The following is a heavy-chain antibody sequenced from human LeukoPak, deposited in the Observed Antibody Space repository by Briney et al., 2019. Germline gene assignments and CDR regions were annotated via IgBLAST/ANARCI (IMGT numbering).Heavy chain of an antibody. CDR1: GFTFDDYG. Sequence: GSLRLSCAASGFTFDDYGMSWIRQPPGKGLEWIGYIYYSGSTNYNPSLKSRVTISVDTSKNQFSLKLSSVTAADTAVYYCARGIRYNWNDAYFDYWGQGTLVTVSS. CDR3: ARGIRYNWNDAYFDY. J-gene: IGHJ4*02. CDR2: IYYSGST. D-gene: IGHD1-1*01. V-gene: IGHV4-59*01.